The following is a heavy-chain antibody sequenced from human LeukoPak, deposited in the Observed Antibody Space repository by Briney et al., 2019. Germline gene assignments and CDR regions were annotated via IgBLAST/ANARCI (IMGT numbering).Heavy chain of an antibody. CDR1: GGSFSGFY. J-gene: IGHJ6*02. V-gene: IGHV4-34*01. CDR3: ARVGGTNYYYYGMDV. CDR2: INHHGST. D-gene: IGHD1-26*01. Sequence: SETLSLTCAVHGGSFSGFYWGWIRQPPGKGPEWIGEINHHGSTNYSPSLESRVTMSVDTSKNQFSLKLSSVTAADTAVYYCARVGGTNYYYYGMDVWGQGTTVTVSS.